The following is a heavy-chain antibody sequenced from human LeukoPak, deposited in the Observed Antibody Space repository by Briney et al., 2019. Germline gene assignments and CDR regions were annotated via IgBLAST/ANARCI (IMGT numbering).Heavy chain of an antibody. CDR1: GFTFRETG. D-gene: IGHD5-18*01. CDR3: IKPSGGYSFT. Sequence: GGSLRLSCAASGFTFRETGMHWVRQVSGKGLEWVGRIRDKAHSYATAYAAPVKGRFTISSDDSENTAFLQMSSLKTEDTAMYYCIKPSGGYSFTWGQGTLVTVSS. CDR2: IRDKAHSYAT. J-gene: IGHJ5*02. V-gene: IGHV3-73*01.